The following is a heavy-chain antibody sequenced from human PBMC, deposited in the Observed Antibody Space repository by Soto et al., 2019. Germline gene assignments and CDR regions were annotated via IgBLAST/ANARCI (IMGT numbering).Heavy chain of an antibody. D-gene: IGHD3-16*01. V-gene: IGHV1-69*01. Sequence: QVQLVQSGAEVKKPGSSVKVSCKASGGTFSSYAISWVRQAPGQGLEWMGGIIPIFGTANYAQKFQGRVTITADESASTAYMELSSLRSEDTAVYCCASGGGWSYYYYYGMDVWGQGTTVTVSS. CDR3: ASGGGWSYYYYYGMDV. CDR1: GGTFSSYA. J-gene: IGHJ6*02. CDR2: IIPIFGTA.